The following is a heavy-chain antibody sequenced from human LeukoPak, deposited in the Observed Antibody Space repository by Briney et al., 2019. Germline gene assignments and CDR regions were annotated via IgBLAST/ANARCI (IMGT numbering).Heavy chain of an antibody. D-gene: IGHD2-15*01. CDR3: ARPPHCSGGSCPWYFDL. CDR2: INHSGST. V-gene: IGHV4-34*01. CDR1: GGSFSGYY. Sequence: SETLSLTCAVYGGSFSGYYWSWIRQPPGKGLEWIGEINHSGSTNYNPSLKSRVTISVDTSKNQFSLKLSSVTAADTAVYYCARPPHCSGGSCPWYFDLWGRGTLVTVSS. J-gene: IGHJ2*01.